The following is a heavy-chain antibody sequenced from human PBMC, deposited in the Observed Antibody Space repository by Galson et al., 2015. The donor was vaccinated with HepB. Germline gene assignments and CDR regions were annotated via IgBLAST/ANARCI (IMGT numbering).Heavy chain of an antibody. V-gene: IGHV3-74*01. CDR3: ARARGSYAFDI. D-gene: IGHD5-12*01. CDR1: GFTFTNYW. CDR2: INSAGSTI. Sequence: SLRLSCAASGFTFTNYWMHWVRQAPGKGLVWVSRINSAGSTIDYADSVKGRFTISRDNSRNTLYLQMNSLRAEDTAVYYCARARGSYAFDIWGQGTMVTVSS. J-gene: IGHJ3*02.